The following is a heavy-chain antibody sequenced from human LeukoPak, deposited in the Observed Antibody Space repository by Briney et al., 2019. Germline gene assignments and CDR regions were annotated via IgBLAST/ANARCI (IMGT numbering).Heavy chain of an antibody. J-gene: IGHJ4*02. D-gene: IGHD7-27*01. CDR3: AKVVLLGYFDY. V-gene: IGHV3-30*18. CDR1: GFTFSSYG. Sequence: GRSLRLSCAASGFTFSSYGMHWVRQAPGKGLEWVAVISYDGSNKYYADFVKGRFTISRDNSKNTLYLQMNSLRAEDTAVYYCAKVVLLGYFDYWGQGTLVTVSS. CDR2: ISYDGSNK.